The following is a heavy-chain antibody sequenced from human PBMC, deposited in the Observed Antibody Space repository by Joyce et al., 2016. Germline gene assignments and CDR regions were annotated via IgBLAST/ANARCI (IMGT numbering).Heavy chain of an antibody. D-gene: IGHD3-10*02. J-gene: IGHJ5*02. CDR2: IDPRDSYT. V-gene: IGHV5-10-1*03. CDR3: ARHVTDWFDP. CDR1: GYSFPSHW. Sequence: EVQLVQSGAEVKKPGESLRISCKGSGYSFPSHWFSWVRPMPGKGLEWMGRIDPRDSYTDYSPSFEGHVTISVDKTISAAYLQWSSLRASDTAIYYCARHVTDWFDPWGQGTLVTVSS.